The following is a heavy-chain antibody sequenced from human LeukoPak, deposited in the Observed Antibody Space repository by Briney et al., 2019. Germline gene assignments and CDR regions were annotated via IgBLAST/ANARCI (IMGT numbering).Heavy chain of an antibody. CDR2: ISYDGSNK. Sequence: QSGGSLRLSCAASGFTFSSYAMHWLRQAPGKGLEWVAVISYDGSNKYYADSVKGRFTISRDNSKNTLYLQMNSLRAEDTAVYYCARDRFYYGSGPDYWGQGTLVTVSS. J-gene: IGHJ4*02. CDR3: ARDRFYYGSGPDY. V-gene: IGHV3-30-3*01. CDR1: GFTFSSYA. D-gene: IGHD3-10*01.